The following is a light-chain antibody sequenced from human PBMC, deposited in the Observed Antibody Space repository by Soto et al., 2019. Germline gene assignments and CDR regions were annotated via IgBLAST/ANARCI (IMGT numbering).Light chain of an antibody. Sequence: QSALTQPPSVAGSPGQSVTISCTGTSSDIGSYNRVSWYQQPPGTAPKLMIYEVTNRPSGVPDRFSGSKSVNTASLTISGLQAEDEADYYCSSYTSTHTLFGGGTKLTVL. J-gene: IGLJ2*01. CDR3: SSYTSTHTL. V-gene: IGLV2-18*02. CDR2: EVT. CDR1: SSDIGSYNR.